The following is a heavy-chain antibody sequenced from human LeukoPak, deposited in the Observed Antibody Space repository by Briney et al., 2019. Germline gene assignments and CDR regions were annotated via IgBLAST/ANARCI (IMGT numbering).Heavy chain of an antibody. Sequence: SETLSLTCTVSGGSISSGSYYWSWLRQPAGKGLEWXXXXXXXXXXNYNPSLKSRVTISVDTSKNQLSLKLSSVTAADTAVYXXXXXXXXXXXXXXXXXXXXXXMDVWGKGTTXXVFS. V-gene: IGHV4-61*10. CDR3: XXXXXXXXXXXXXXXXXXXXMDV. CDR1: GGSISSGSYY. J-gene: IGHJ6*03. CDR2: XXXXXXX.